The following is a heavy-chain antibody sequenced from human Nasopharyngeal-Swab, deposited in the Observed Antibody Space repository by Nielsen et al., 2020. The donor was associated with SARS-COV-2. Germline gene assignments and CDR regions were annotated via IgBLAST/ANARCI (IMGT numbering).Heavy chain of an antibody. CDR2: ISGSGGST. J-gene: IGHJ4*02. CDR1: GFTFSSYA. Sequence: GASLKISCAASGFTFSSYAMSWVRQAPGKGLEWVSAISGSGGSTYYADSVKGRFTISRDNSKNTLYLQMNSLRAEDTAVYYCAKDIFLRLGELSPRSFDFDYWGQGTLVTVSS. CDR3: AKDIFLRLGELSPRSFDFDY. V-gene: IGHV3-23*01. D-gene: IGHD3-16*02.